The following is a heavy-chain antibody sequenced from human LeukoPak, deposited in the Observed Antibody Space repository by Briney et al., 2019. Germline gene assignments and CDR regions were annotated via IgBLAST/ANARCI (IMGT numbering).Heavy chain of an antibody. CDR1: GFTFSSYG. V-gene: IGHV3-33*06. CDR3: AKGAYYYDSSGYSPIFGY. Sequence: PGRSLRLSCAASGFTFSSYGMHWVRQAPGKGLEWVAVIWYDGSNKYYADSVKGRFTISRDNSKNTLYLQMNSLRAEDTAVYYCAKGAYYYDSSGYSPIFGYWGQGTLVTVSS. CDR2: IWYDGSNK. D-gene: IGHD3-22*01. J-gene: IGHJ4*02.